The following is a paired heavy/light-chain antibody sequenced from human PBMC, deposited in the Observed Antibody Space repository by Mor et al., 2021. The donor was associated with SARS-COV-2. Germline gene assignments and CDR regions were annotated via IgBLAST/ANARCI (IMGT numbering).Light chain of an antibody. CDR1: QYVSDK. CDR3: QQYKNWPMCS. V-gene: IGKV3-15*01. CDR2: GIS. Sequence: EIVMTQSPVTLSVSPGGRATLSCRASQYVSDKLAWFQRKPGQAPRLIMYGISTRVVGVPDRFTGSGAGTVFTLTISGLQSEDFAVYYCQQYKNWPMCSFGQGTKLE. J-gene: IGKJ2*02.
Heavy chain of an antibody. CDR2: IDGAGGEK. V-gene: IGHV3-23*01. J-gene: IGHJ4*02. D-gene: IGHD3-10*01. Sequence: EGQLLESGGGAVQPGGSLRLSCAASGFTFSTFAMSWFRLLPGGGLEWVSAIDGAGGEKYYADSVKGRFTISRDNSNKILYLQMNSLRVEDSALYHCARVKFHGSGRPDHWGQGTPVTVSS. CDR3: ARVKFHGSGRPDH. CDR1: GFTFSTFA.